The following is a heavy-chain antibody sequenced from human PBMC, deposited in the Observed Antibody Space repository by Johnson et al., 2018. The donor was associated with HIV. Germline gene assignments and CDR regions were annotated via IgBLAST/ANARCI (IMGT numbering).Heavy chain of an antibody. J-gene: IGHJ3*02. Sequence: VQLVESGGGLVKPGGSLRLSCAASGFTVSSNYMSWVRQAPGKGLEWVSVIYSGGSSYYADPVKGRFTFSRDNSKNTLNLQMNSLRAEDTAVYYCARYYDYVWGNPATHDAFDIWGQGTMVTVSS. CDR1: GFTVSSNY. CDR3: ARYYDYVWGNPATHDAFDI. CDR2: IYSGGSS. D-gene: IGHD3-16*01. V-gene: IGHV3-53*01.